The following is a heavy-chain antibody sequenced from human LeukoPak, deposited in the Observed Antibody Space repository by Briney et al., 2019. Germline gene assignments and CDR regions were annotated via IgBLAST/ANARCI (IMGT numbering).Heavy chain of an antibody. J-gene: IGHJ4*02. Sequence: SQTLSLTCAISGDSVSSNSAAWNWIRQSPSRGLEWLGRAYYRSKWYSDYAVSVKSRITINPDTSKNQFSLQLNSVTPEDTAVYYCARALRLGWTEVDYWGQGTLVTVSS. CDR3: ARALRLGWTEVDY. CDR1: GDSVSSNSAA. D-gene: IGHD6-19*01. CDR2: AYYRSKWYS. V-gene: IGHV6-1*01.